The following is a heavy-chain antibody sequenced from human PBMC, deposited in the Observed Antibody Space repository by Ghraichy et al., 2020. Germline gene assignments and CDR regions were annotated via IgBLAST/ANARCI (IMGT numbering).Heavy chain of an antibody. D-gene: IGHD2-15*01. CDR2: ISSSSSTI. V-gene: IGHV3-48*01. CDR1: GFTFSSYS. Sequence: GGSLRLSCAASGFTFSSYSMNWVRQAPGKGLEWVSYISSSSSTIYYADSVKGRFTISRDNAKNSLYLQMNSLRAEDTAVYYCARDPGYCSGGRCYLEQFDCWGQGTLVTVSS. J-gene: IGHJ4*02. CDR3: ARDPGYCSGGRCYLEQFDC.